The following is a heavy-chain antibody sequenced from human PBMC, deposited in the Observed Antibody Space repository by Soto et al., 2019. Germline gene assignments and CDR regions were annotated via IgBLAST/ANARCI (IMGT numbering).Heavy chain of an antibody. CDR1: GGSFSGYY. J-gene: IGHJ5*02. CDR3: ASSSGWYFDWFDP. CDR2: INHSGST. Sequence: QVQLQQWGAGLLKPSETLSLTCAVYGGSFSGYYWSWIRQPPGKGLEWIGEINHSGSTNYNPSLKSRVTISVDTSKNQFSLKLSSVTAADTAMYYCASSSGWYFDWFDPWGQGTLVTVSS. V-gene: IGHV4-34*01. D-gene: IGHD6-19*01.